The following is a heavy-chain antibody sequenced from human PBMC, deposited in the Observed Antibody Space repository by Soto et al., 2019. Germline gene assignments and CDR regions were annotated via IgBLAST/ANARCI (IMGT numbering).Heavy chain of an antibody. CDR2: INTGGSST. CDR1: GFTFSNYW. Sequence: EVQLVESGGGLVQPGGSLRLSCAASGFTFSNYWMHWVRQAPGKGLLWVSRINTGGSSTTYADSVKGRFTISRDNAKKTLYLEVNSLRAEDTAVYYCAGAPYYYFGMDVWGQGTTVTVSS. CDR3: AGAPYYYFGMDV. J-gene: IGHJ6*02. V-gene: IGHV3-74*01.